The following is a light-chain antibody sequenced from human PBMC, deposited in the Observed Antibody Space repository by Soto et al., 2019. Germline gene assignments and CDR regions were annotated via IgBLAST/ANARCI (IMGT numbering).Light chain of an antibody. CDR2: KGS. J-gene: IGKJ2*01. CDR3: QQHNSYSYT. CDR1: QSISYF. V-gene: IGKV1-5*03. Sequence: DVQMTQSPSTLSASVGDTVTITCRASQSISYFVAWFQQKPGKAPKLLIYKGSSLESGVPARFSGRGSGTEFTLTISSLQPEDSATYYCQQHNSYSYTFGQGTKLEIK.